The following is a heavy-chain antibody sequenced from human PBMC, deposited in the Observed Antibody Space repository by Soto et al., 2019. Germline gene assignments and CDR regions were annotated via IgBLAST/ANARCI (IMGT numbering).Heavy chain of an antibody. Sequence: GGSLRLSCAASGFTFSSYAMSWVRQAPGKGLEWVSAISGSGGSTYYADSVKGRFTISRDNSKNTLDLQMNSLRAEDTAVYYCSERGGDILTPRDYYYYMDVWGKGTTVTVSS. V-gene: IGHV3-23*01. CDR2: ISGSGGST. CDR1: GFTFSSYA. J-gene: IGHJ6*03. D-gene: IGHD3-9*01. CDR3: SERGGDILTPRDYYYYMDV.